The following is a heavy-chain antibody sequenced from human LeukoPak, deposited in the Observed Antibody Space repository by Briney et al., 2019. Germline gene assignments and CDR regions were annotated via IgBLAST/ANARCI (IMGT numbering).Heavy chain of an antibody. CDR3: ARTSSWAVTRAFDY. CDR1: GGSISSHY. Sequence: SETLSLTCTVSGGSISSHYWSWIRQPPGKGLEWIGYIYYSGSTNYNPSLKSRVTISVDTSKNQFSLKLSSVTAADTAVYYCARTSSWAVTRAFDYWGQGTLVTVSS. V-gene: IGHV4-59*11. D-gene: IGHD4-17*01. CDR2: IYYSGST. J-gene: IGHJ4*02.